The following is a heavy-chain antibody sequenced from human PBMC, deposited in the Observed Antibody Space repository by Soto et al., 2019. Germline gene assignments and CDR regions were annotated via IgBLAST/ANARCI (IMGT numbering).Heavy chain of an antibody. Sequence: EVQLVEAGGGLVLPGGSLTLSCAASGFMFGAHWMHWVRQGPDKGLVFVARINLDGTKTNYADFVEGRFTISRDNAKKTLYLEMNSLRGDDTAVYFCARELVHGYLDLWGQGDLVTVSS. V-gene: IGHV3-74*01. CDR3: ARELVHGYLDL. CDR2: INLDGTKT. J-gene: IGHJ5*02. D-gene: IGHD2-8*02. CDR1: GFMFGAHW.